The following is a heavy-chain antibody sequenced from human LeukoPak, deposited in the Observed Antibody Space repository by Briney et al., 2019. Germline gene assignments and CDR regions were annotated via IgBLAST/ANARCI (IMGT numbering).Heavy chain of an antibody. V-gene: IGHV1-2*02. CDR2: INPNTGGT. Sequence: ASVKVSCRASGYTFSGHYMHWVRQATGQGLEWMGWINPNTGGTNYAQKFQGGVTMTRDTSISTVYMELRRLRSDDTAVYYCARDMYDFLSAAYYFDYWGQGTLVTVSS. D-gene: IGHD3-3*01. J-gene: IGHJ4*02. CDR3: ARDMYDFLSAAYYFDY. CDR1: GYTFSGHY.